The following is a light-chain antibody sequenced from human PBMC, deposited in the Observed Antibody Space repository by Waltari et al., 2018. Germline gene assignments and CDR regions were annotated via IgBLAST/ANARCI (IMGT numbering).Light chain of an antibody. CDR1: QTITGSW. CDR2: GAS. CDR3: QQYDGSVVT. J-gene: IGKJ4*01. V-gene: IGKV3-20*01. Sequence: EIVLTHSPGPLSVSPGERATVPCRASQTITGSWLTWYHQKPGQAPRLLIYGASNRAPGIPDRFSGSGSGTDFTLTISRLEPEDSAVYYCQQYDGSVVTFGGGTKVEIK.